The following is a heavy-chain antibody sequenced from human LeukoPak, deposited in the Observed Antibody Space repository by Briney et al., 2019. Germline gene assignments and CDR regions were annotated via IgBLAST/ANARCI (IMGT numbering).Heavy chain of an antibody. J-gene: IGHJ6*04. V-gene: IGHV6-1*01. CDR2: TYYRSKWHN. D-gene: IGHD4-23*01. CDR1: GDSVSSNSAT. Sequence: SQTLSLTCAIPGDSVSSNSATWNWIRQSPSRGLEWLGRTYYRSKWHNEYAVSVRSRITINADTSKNQFSLQLNSVTPEDTAVYFCARGLAGNVDVWGKGTTVTVSS. CDR3: ARGLAGNVDV.